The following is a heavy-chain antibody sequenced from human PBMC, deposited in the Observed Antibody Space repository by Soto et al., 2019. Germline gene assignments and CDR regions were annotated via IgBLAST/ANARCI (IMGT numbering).Heavy chain of an antibody. CDR2: ISADNGNT. CDR1: GYTFASYV. Sequence: QVQLVQSGAEVKKPGASVKVSCKASGYTFASYVISWVRQAPGQGLEWMGWISADNGNTNYAQKFQGRGTMTTDTFTRKACMEVRCLRSDDTAVYYCAREGTCSSTSCPTYFSFGMDVWGQGTTVTVSS. CDR3: AREGTCSSTSCPTYFSFGMDV. J-gene: IGHJ6*02. V-gene: IGHV1-18*01. D-gene: IGHD2-2*01.